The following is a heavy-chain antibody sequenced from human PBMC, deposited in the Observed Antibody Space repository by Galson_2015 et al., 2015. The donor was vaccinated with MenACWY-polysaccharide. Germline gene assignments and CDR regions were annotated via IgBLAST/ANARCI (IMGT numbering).Heavy chain of an antibody. D-gene: IGHD2-15*01. CDR2: IYYNGTT. CDR3: ARVTHCSGGSCYSYGWIDP. J-gene: IGHJ5*02. V-gene: IGHV4-30-4*01. Sequence: YIYYNGTTYYNPSLKSRIAISVDRSKDHFSLRLTSVTAADTAVYYCARVTHCSGGSCYSYGWIDPWGQGTLVTVSS.